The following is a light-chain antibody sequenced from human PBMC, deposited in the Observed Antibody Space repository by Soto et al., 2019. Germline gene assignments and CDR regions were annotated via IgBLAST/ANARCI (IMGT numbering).Light chain of an antibody. V-gene: IGLV2-14*01. CDR2: EVS. Sequence: QSVLTQPASVSGSPGQSITISCTGTSSDVGRYDYVSWYQHHPGKAPKLLIYEVSSRPSGVSHRFSGSKSGNTASLTISGLQAEDGADYYCSSYTSHTTIFGGGTKLTVL. CDR1: SSDVGRYDY. J-gene: IGLJ2*01. CDR3: SSYTSHTTI.